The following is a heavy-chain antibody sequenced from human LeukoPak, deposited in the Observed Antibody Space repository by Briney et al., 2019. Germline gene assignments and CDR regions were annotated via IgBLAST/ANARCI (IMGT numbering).Heavy chain of an antibody. CDR3: PRGGIYTVTTSYDY. CDR2: ISCSSSYI. V-gene: IGHV3-21*01. CDR1: GFTISSYS. J-gene: IGHJ4*02. D-gene: IGHD4-17*01. Sequence: PGGSLRLSCAASGFTISSYSMNWVRQAPGKGLEWVSSISCSSSYIYYADSVKGRFTISRDNAKNSLYLQMNSLRAEDTAVYYCPRGGIYTVTTSYDYLGQGTLVTVST.